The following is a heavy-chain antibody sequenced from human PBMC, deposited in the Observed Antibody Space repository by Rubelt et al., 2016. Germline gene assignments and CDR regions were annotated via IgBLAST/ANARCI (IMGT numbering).Heavy chain of an antibody. D-gene: IGHD6-19*01. CDR3: ARLMYSSGWTPNFDY. V-gene: IGHV3-21*01. CDR2: ISSDSIFT. Sequence: ESGGDLVQPGGSLRLSCAASGFTFSNYVMSWVRQAPGKGLEWVSTISSDSIFTYYADSVKGRFTISRDNAKNSLYLEMNSLRAEDTAVYYCARLMYSSGWTPNFDYWGQGTLVTVSS. CDR1: GFTFSNYV. J-gene: IGHJ4*02.